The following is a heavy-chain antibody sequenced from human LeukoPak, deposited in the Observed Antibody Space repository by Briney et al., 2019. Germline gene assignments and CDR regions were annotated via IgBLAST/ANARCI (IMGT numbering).Heavy chain of an antibody. V-gene: IGHV3-30*18. D-gene: IGHD3-10*01. Sequence: GGSLRLSCAASGFTFSSYGMHWVRQAPGRGLEWVAVISYDGSNEYYADSVKGRFTISRDNSKNTVYMQMNSLRVEDTAVYYCAKEDYYGSGSYLGYWGQGTPVTVSS. J-gene: IGHJ4*02. CDR2: ISYDGSNE. CDR1: GFTFSSYG. CDR3: AKEDYYGSGSYLGY.